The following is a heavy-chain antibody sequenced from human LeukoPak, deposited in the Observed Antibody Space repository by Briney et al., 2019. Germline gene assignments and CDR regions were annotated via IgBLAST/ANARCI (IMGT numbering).Heavy chain of an antibody. D-gene: IGHD3-22*01. CDR3: VRDGRIVARGGYYFDY. V-gene: IGHV4-59*01. J-gene: IGHJ4*02. Sequence: PSETLSLTCTVSGGSITGYYWSWVRQPPGKGLEWIGYIYYSGNTNYNPPLKSRVTISVDTSKNQFSLKLNSVTAADTAVYYCVRDGRIVARGGYYFDYWGQGTLVTVSS. CDR1: GGSITGYY. CDR2: IYYSGNT.